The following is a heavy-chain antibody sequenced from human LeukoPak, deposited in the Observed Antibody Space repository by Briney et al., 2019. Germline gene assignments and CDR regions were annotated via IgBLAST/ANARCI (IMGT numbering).Heavy chain of an antibody. CDR2: ISGSSSYI. CDR1: GFTFSSYS. Sequence: GGSLRLSCAASGFTFSSYSMNWVRQAPGKGLEWVSSISGSSSYIYYADSVKGRFTISRDNAKNSLYLQMNSLRAEDTAVYYCASPRGAYDSSGYLHWGQGTLVTVSS. D-gene: IGHD3-22*01. J-gene: IGHJ4*02. V-gene: IGHV3-21*01. CDR3: ASPRGAYDSSGYLH.